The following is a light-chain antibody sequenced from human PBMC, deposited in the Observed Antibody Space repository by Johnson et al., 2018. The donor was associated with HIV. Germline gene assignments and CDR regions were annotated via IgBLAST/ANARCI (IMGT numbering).Light chain of an antibody. J-gene: IGLJ1*01. Sequence: SVLTQPPSVSAAPGQKVTISCSGSSSHIGNNYVSWYQQLPGTAPKLLIYDNNKRPSGIPDRFSGSKSGTSATLDITGLQTGDEADYYCGTWDSSLSAVFGTGTKVTVL. CDR2: DNN. CDR3: GTWDSSLSAV. V-gene: IGLV1-51*01. CDR1: SSHIGNNY.